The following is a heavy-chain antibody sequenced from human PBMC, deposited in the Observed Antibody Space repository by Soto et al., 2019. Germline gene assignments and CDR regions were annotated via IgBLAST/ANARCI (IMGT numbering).Heavy chain of an antibody. V-gene: IGHV1-8*01. D-gene: IGHD6-19*01. CDR2: MNPNSGNT. CDR3: ARHFGYCSGWYNGYYYYHYMDV. Sequence: APVKVSCKASGYTYTSYDINWVRQATGQGLEWMGWMNPNSGNTGYAQKFQGRVTMTRNTSISTAYMELSSLRSEDTAVYYCARHFGYCSGWYNGYYYYHYMDVWGKGTPVTLSS. J-gene: IGHJ6*03. CDR1: GYTYTSYD.